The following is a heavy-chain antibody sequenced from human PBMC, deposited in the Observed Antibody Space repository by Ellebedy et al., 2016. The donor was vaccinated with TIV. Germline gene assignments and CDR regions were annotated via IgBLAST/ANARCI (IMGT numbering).Heavy chain of an antibody. J-gene: IGHJ4*02. CDR2: ISSGSSTI. Sequence: GESLKISCAASGFTFSSYSMNWVRQAPGKGLEWVSYISSGSSTIYYADSVKGRFTSYRDNAKNSLYLQMNSLRAEDTAVYYCARGDSYYYGSGSYVYWGQGTLVTVSS. V-gene: IGHV3-48*04. D-gene: IGHD3-10*01. CDR3: ARGDSYYYGSGSYVY. CDR1: GFTFSSYS.